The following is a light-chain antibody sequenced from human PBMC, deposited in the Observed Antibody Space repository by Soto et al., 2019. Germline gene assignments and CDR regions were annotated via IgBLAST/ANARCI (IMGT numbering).Light chain of an antibody. V-gene: IGLV3-21*02. CDR3: QVWDSISDHYV. CDR2: DDS. CDR1: NIGSKS. Sequence: SYELTQPPSVSVAPGQTVRVTCGGKNIGSKSVHWYQQKPGQAPVLVVYDDSDRPSGIPERISASNSGNTATLTISRVEAGDEADYHCQVWDSISDHYVFGTGTKLTVL. J-gene: IGLJ1*01.